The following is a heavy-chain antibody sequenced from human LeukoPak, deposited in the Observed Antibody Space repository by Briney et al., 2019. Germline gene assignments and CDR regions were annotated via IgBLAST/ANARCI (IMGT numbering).Heavy chain of an antibody. V-gene: IGHV3-7*01. Sequence: GGSLRLSCAASGFTFSSYWMSWVRQAPGKGLEWVACIKEDGREKFYVDSVRGRFTISRDNAKNSLYLQMNSLGAEDTAVYYCARNRWGYRYGGDWGQGTLVTVSS. CDR1: GFTFSSYW. CDR3: ARNRWGYRYGGD. D-gene: IGHD5-18*01. CDR2: IKEDGREK. J-gene: IGHJ4*02.